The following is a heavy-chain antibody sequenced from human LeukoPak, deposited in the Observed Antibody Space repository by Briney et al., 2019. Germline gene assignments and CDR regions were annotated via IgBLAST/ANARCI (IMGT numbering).Heavy chain of an antibody. Sequence: SETLSLTCTVSGGSISSSSYYWGWIRQPPGKGLEWIGSIYYSGSTYYNPSLKSRVTISVDTSKNQFSLKLSSVTAADTAVYYCARREGTPDRFDPWAQGTLVTVSS. D-gene: IGHD1-1*01. J-gene: IGHJ5*02. CDR2: IYYSGST. CDR1: GGSISSSSYY. CDR3: ARREGTPDRFDP. V-gene: IGHV4-39*01.